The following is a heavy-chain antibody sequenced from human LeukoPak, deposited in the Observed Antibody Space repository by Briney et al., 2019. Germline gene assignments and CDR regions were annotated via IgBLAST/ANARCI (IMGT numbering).Heavy chain of an antibody. V-gene: IGHV3-23*01. CDR3: ARDKSTDYYGSGSYYRVY. CDR1: GFTFSSYV. J-gene: IGHJ4*02. D-gene: IGHD3-10*01. Sequence: GGSLRLSCAASGFTFSSYVMSWVRQAPGKGLEWVSTIRGSGDTTYYTDSVRGRFTISRDNAKNSLYLQMNSLRAEDTAVYYCARDKSTDYYGSGSYYRVYWGQGTLVTVSS. CDR2: IRGSGDTT.